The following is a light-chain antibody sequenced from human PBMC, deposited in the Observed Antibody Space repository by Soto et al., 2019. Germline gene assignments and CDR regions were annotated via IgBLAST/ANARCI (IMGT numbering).Light chain of an antibody. CDR1: QRISDT. CDR2: GAS. CDR3: QQRSNWPKT. Sequence: ELVMPESPVTLSFSPLGSSPLSCRASQRISDTLAWYQQKPGQAPRLLIHGASTRAPGFPARFSGSGSGTDFTLTISSLEPEDFAVYYCQQRSNWPKTCGQGTKV. J-gene: IGKJ1*01. V-gene: IGKV3-11*01.